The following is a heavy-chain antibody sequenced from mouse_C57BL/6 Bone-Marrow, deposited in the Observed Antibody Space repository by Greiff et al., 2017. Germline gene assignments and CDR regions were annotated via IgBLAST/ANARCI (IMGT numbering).Heavy chain of an antibody. D-gene: IGHD1-1*01. Sequence: EVQGVESGPSLVRPSQTLSLTCTVTGFSINSDCYWIWIRQFPGNKLEYIGYTFYSGITYYNPSLESRTYITRDTSKNQFSLKLSSVTTEDTATYYCARVIYYGSSWYFDVWGTGTTVTVSS. V-gene: IGHV3-3*01. CDR2: TFYSGIT. CDR3: ARVIYYGSSWYFDV. J-gene: IGHJ1*03. CDR1: GFSINSDCY.